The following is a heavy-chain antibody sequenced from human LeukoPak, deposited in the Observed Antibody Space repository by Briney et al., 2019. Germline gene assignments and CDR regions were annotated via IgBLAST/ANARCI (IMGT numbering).Heavy chain of an antibody. CDR3: AKGYSSSWYGLPHPYYFDY. J-gene: IGHJ4*02. D-gene: IGHD6-13*01. V-gene: IGHV3-9*03. CDR1: GFTFDDYA. Sequence: GRXXXLSCAASGFTFDDYAMHWVRQAPGKGLEWVSGISWNSGSIVYADSVKGRFTISRDNAKNSLYLQMNSLRAEDMALYYCAKGYSSSWYGLPHPYYFDYWGQGTLVTVSS. CDR2: ISWNSGSI.